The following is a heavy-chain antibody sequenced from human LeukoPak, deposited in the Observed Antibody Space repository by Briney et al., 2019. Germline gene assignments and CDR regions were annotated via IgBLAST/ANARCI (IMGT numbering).Heavy chain of an antibody. V-gene: IGHV3-7*01. CDR1: GFTFTSYY. Sequence: GGSLRLSCAASGFTFTSYYMSWVRQAPVKGLEWVANIKKDGSEKYYVDSVKGRFTISRDNARNSLYLQMNSVRAEETAVYYCAKWGNYGPAFDIGGQGTVVTVSS. D-gene: IGHD3-16*01. CDR2: IKKDGSEK. CDR3: AKWGNYGPAFDI. J-gene: IGHJ3*02.